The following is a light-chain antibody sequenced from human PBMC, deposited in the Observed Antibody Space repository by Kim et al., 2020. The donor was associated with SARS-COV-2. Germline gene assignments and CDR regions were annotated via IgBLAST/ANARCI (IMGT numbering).Light chain of an antibody. J-gene: IGLJ3*02. Sequence: GQRVTISCSGSNSNIGSYQVCWYQHLPGTAPKLLIYRNNQRPSGVPDRFSGSKSGTSVSLAISGLRSEDEADYYCATWDDNLNGPVFGGGTQLTVL. CDR1: NSNIGSYQ. CDR2: RNN. V-gene: IGLV1-47*01. CDR3: ATWDDNLNGPV.